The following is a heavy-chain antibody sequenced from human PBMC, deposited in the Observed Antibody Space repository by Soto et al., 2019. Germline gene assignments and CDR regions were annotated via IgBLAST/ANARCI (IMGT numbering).Heavy chain of an antibody. J-gene: IGHJ5*02. D-gene: IGHD2-2*02. CDR3: AGGGGVCLGISCYNRGFDP. Sequence: QVQLVQSGAEETKPGTSVMVSCKTSGYTFTSYAMHWVRQAPGQRLEWMGWINAGNGNTEYSQKFQGRVTITRDTSGSTAYMELSSLRSEDTAVYYCAGGGGVCLGISCYNRGFDPWGQGTLVTVSS. V-gene: IGHV1-3*05. CDR2: INAGNGNT. CDR1: GYTFTSYA.